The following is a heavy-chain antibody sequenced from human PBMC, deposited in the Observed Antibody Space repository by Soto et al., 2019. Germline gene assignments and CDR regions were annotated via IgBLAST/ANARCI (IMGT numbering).Heavy chain of an antibody. CDR3: ARDSITRPGVGYFDS. CDR1: GYTFTGSY. CDR2: INPHNGGT. V-gene: IGHV1-2*04. Sequence: QVQLVQSGAEVKKPGASVKVSCKASGYTFTGSYIHWVRQAPGQGLGGMGWINPHNGGTNYPQKFQGWVTMTMDTSISTAYIELNRLRSDDTAVYYCARDSITRPGVGYFDSWGQGTLVTVSS. J-gene: IGHJ4*02. D-gene: IGHD1-20*01.